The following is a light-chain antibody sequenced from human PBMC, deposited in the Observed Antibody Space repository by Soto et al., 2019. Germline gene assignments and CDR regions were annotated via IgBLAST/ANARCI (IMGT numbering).Light chain of an antibody. J-gene: IGKJ2*01. CDR1: QYISSW. V-gene: IGKV1-5*01. CDR3: QQYNSYPFT. CDR2: DAS. Sequence: DIQMTQSPSTLSASVRDRVTITCRASQYISSWLAWYQQKPGKAPNLLIYDASNLESGVPSRFSGSGSGTEFTLTISSLQPDDFATYYCQQYNSYPFTFGQGTKLEIK.